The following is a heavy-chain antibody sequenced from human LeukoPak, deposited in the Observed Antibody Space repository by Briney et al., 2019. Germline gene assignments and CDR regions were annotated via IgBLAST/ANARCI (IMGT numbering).Heavy chain of an antibody. D-gene: IGHD3-3*01. Sequence: PGGSLRLSCAASGFTFSSYGMHWVRQAPGKGLEWVAVISYDGSNKYYADSVKGRFTISRDNSKNTLYLQMNSLRAEDTAVYYCAKEILECRSWFDPWGQGTLVTVSS. J-gene: IGHJ5*02. CDR3: AKEILECRSWFDP. CDR1: GFTFSSYG. CDR2: ISYDGSNK. V-gene: IGHV3-30*18.